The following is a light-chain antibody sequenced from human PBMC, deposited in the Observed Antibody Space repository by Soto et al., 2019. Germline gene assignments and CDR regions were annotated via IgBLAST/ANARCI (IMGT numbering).Light chain of an antibody. CDR1: QSVRSNY. J-gene: IGKJ1*01. CDR2: GAS. V-gene: IGKV3-20*01. Sequence: EIVLTQSPGTLSLSPGERATLSCRASQSVRSNYLAWYRQTPGQAPRLLIYGASNRATGIPDRFSGSGSGTDFTLIISRLGPEDFALYYCQQYGSSPWTFGQGTKVEIK. CDR3: QQYGSSPWT.